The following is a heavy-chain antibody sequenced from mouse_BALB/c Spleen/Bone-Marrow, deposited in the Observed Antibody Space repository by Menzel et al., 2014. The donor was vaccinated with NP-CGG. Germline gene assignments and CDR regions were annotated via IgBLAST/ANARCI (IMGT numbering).Heavy chain of an antibody. CDR2: IWAGGST. Sequence: VKLMESGPGLVAPSRSLSITCTVSGFSLTSYGVHWVRPPPGKGLEWLGVIWAGGSTNYNSALMSRLSISKDNSKSQVFLKMNSLQTDDTAMYYCAREATMITWFAYWGQGTLVTVSA. CDR1: GFSLTSYG. V-gene: IGHV2-9*02. D-gene: IGHD2-4*01. J-gene: IGHJ3*01. CDR3: AREATMITWFAY.